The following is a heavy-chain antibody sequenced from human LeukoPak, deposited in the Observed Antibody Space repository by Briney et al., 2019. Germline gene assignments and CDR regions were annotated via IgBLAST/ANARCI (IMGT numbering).Heavy chain of an antibody. V-gene: IGHV1-18*01. J-gene: IGHJ5*02. Sequence: ASVKVSCKASGYTFTSYGISWVRQSPGQGLEWMGWISAYNGNTNYAQKLQGRVTMTTDTSTSTAYMELRSLRSDDTAVYYCARKYGDYSGNWFDPWGQGTLVTVSS. CDR2: ISAYNGNT. CDR1: GYTFTSYG. CDR3: ARKYGDYSGNWFDP. D-gene: IGHD4-17*01.